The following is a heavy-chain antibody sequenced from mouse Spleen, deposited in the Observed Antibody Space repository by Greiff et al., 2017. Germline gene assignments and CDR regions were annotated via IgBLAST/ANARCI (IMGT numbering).Heavy chain of an antibody. J-gene: IGHJ3*01. CDR1: GFTFSSYA. Sequence: EVKLVESGGGLVKLGGSLKLSCVASGFTFSSYAMSWVRQTPEKRLEWVATISSGGGNTYYPDSVKGRFTISRDNAKNTLYLQMSSLKSEDTAMYYCARQGGSSAPFAYWGQGTLVTVSA. CDR3: ARQGGSSAPFAY. V-gene: IGHV5-9*04. D-gene: IGHD1-1*01. CDR2: ISSGGGNT.